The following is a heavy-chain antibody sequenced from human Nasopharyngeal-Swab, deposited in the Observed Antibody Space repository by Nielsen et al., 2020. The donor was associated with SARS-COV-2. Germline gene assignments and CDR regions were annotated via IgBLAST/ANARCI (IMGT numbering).Heavy chain of an antibody. CDR1: GFTFDDYA. CDR3: AKDDSSGYKPEYYFDY. D-gene: IGHD3-22*01. Sequence: SPKISCAASGFTFDDYAMHWVRQAPGKGLEWVSGISWNSGNIGYADSVKGRFTISRDNAKNSLYLQMNSLRAEDTALYYCAKDDSSGYKPEYYFDYWGQGTLVTVSS. V-gene: IGHV3-9*01. J-gene: IGHJ4*02. CDR2: ISWNSGNI.